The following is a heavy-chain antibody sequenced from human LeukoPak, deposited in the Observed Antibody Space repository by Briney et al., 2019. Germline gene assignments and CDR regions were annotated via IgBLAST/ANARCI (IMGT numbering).Heavy chain of an antibody. Sequence: GGSLRLSCAASGFTFSSYGMHWVRQAPGKGLEWVAFIRYDGSNKYYADSVKGRFTISRDNSKNTLYLQMNSLRAEDTAVYYCAKAGTHVLRFLEWLSYFDYWGQGTLVTVSS. CDR2: IRYDGSNK. V-gene: IGHV3-30*02. CDR3: AKAGTHVLRFLEWLSYFDY. CDR1: GFTFSSYG. D-gene: IGHD3-3*01. J-gene: IGHJ4*02.